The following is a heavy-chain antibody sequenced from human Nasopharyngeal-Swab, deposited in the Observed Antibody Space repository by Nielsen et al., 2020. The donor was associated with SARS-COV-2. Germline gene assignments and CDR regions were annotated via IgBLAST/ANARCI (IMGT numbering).Heavy chain of an antibody. J-gene: IGHJ6*02. CDR1: GYTFTSYD. CDR2: IIPIFGTA. V-gene: IGHV1-69*06. Sequence: SVKVSCKASGYTFTSYDINWVRQATGQGLEWMGGIIPIFGTANYAQKFQGRVTITADKSTSTAYMELSSLRSEDTAVYYCARSITMVRGVMYLDVWGQGTTVTVSS. D-gene: IGHD3-10*01. CDR3: ARSITMVRGVMYLDV.